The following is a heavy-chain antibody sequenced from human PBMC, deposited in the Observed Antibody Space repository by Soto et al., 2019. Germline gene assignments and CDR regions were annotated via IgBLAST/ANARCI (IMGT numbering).Heavy chain of an antibody. CDR3: AKDGRADY. CDR2: ISNDGSKQ. Sequence: QVQLVESGGGVVQPGRSLRLSCAASGFSFSRYGMYWVRQAPGKGLEWVARISNDGSKQFYGDSVKGRFTISRDNSKSTLYLQMNSLRSEDTAVYYCAKDGRADYWGQGTLVTVSS. J-gene: IGHJ4*02. V-gene: IGHV3-30*18. CDR1: GFSFSRYG.